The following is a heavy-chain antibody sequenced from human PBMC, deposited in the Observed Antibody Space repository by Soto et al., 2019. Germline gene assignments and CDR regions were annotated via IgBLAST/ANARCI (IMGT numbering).Heavy chain of an antibody. J-gene: IGHJ4*02. CDR1: GFSLTTSGVG. CDR3: AHRVLRTVFGLVTTTAIYFDF. Sequence: QITLNESGPTLVKPTQTLTLTCTFSGFSLTTSGVGVGWIRQSPGKAPEWLALIYWDDDKRYSPSLKTRLTITKDTSKNPVVMTMAKFDMSDTATYYCAHRVLRTVFGLVTTTAIYFDFWGQGTPVAVSS. CDR2: IYWDDDK. D-gene: IGHD3-3*01. V-gene: IGHV2-5*02.